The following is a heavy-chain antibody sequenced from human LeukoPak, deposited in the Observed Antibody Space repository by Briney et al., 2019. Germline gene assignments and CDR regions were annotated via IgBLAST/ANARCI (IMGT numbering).Heavy chain of an antibody. CDR2: ISDRGGDT. CDR3: AKVVLNNDNSGYSGFGY. Sequence: GGSLRLSCAASGFNFANYAVTWVRQAPGKGLEWVSSISDRGGDTYYADSVKGRFTISRDNSKNTLYLQMNSLKADDTALYYCAKVVLNNDNSGYSGFGYWGQGTLVTVSS. J-gene: IGHJ4*01. D-gene: IGHD3-22*01. V-gene: IGHV3-23*01. CDR1: GFNFANYA.